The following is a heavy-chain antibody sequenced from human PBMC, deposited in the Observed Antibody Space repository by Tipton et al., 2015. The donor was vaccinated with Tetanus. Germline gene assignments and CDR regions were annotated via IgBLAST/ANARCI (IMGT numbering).Heavy chain of an antibody. J-gene: IGHJ4*02. D-gene: IGHD6-25*01. CDR2: ISGLGRTT. CDR1: GFTFDKYA. CDR3: VSGSALDY. V-gene: IGHV3-23*01. Sequence: SLRLSCTASGFTFDKYAMNWVRQAPGKGLEWVSGISGLGRTTDYADSVKGRFTVSRDNAKSSLFLQMNSLRDDDTAVYYCVSGSALDYWGQGTLITVSS.